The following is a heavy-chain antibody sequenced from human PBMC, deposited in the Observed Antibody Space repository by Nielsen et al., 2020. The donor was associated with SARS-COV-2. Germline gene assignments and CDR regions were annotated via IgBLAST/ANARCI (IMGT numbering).Heavy chain of an antibody. V-gene: IGHV4-61*01. J-gene: IGHJ4*02. CDR2: IYYSGST. CDR1: GGSVSSGSYY. CDR3: ARGQDGDYPLDY. Sequence: SETLSLTCTVSGGSVSSGSYYWSWIRQPPGKGLEWIGYIYYSGSTNYNPSLKSRVTISVDTSKNQFSLKLSSVTAADTAVYYCARGQDGDYPLDYWGQGTLVTVSS. D-gene: IGHD4-17*01.